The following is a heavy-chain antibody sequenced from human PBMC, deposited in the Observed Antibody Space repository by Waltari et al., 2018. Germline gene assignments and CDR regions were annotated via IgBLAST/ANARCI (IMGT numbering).Heavy chain of an antibody. CDR3: ARDYYGDYAFDY. CDR1: GYSFTSYG. Sequence: QVQLVQSGAEVKKPGASVKVSCKTSGYSFTSYGISWVRQAPGQGLGWMGWSSAVNGDINYVQKYQGRVTMTTDTSTSTGYMELRSLTSDDTAVYYCARDYYGDYAFDYWGQGTLVTVSS. CDR2: SSAVNGDI. D-gene: IGHD4-17*01. J-gene: IGHJ4*02. V-gene: IGHV1-18*01.